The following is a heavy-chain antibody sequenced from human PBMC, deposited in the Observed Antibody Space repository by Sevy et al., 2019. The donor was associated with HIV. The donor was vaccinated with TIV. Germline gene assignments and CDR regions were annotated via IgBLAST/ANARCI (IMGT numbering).Heavy chain of an antibody. CDR1: GFTFDDYA. CDR2: ISWNSGSI. J-gene: IGHJ3*02. D-gene: IGHD3-22*01. V-gene: IGHV3-9*01. CDR3: AKAVVVPSAGYAFDI. Sequence: GGSLRLSCAASGFTFDDYAMHWVRQAPGKGLEWVSGISWNSGSIGYADSLKGRFTISRDNAKNSLYLQMNSLRAEDTALYYCAKAVVVPSAGYAFDIWGQGTMVTVSS.